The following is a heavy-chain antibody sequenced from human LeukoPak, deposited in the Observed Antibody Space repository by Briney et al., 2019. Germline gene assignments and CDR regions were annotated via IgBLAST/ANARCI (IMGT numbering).Heavy chain of an antibody. D-gene: IGHD1-26*01. V-gene: IGHV4-34*01. Sequence: PSETLSLTCAVYGGSFSGYYWSWIRQPPGKGLEWIGEINHSGSTNYNPSLKSRVTISVDTSKNQFSLKQSSVTAADTAVYYCARVPSPRGYYYVDVWGKGTTVTVSS. CDR2: INHSGST. CDR1: GGSFSGYY. J-gene: IGHJ6*03. CDR3: ARVPSPRGYYYVDV.